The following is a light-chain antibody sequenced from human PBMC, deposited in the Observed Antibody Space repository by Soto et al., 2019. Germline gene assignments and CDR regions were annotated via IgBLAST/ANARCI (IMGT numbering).Light chain of an antibody. J-gene: IGLJ1*01. CDR1: SSDVGGFNF. Sequence: QSALTQPASVSGSPGQSITISCPGTSSDVGGFNFVSWYQQYPGKAPKRMIYEVSNRPSGVSTRFSGSKSGNTASLTISGLQPEDEADYYCSSYTTSSTSQVFGTGTKSPS. V-gene: IGLV2-14*01. CDR3: SSYTTSSTSQV. CDR2: EVS.